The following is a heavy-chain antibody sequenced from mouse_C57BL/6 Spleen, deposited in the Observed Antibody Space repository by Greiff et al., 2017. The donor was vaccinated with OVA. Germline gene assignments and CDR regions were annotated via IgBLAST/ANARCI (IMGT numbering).Heavy chain of an antibody. CDR2: INPSSNYT. D-gene: IGHD1-1*01. CDR3: ARWDTTVPYSFDY. J-gene: IGHJ2*01. V-gene: IGHV1-7*01. Sequence: QVHVKQSGAELAKPGASVKLSCKASGYTFTNYWMHWVKQRPGQGLEWIGYINPSSNYTKYNQKFKDKATLTADKSSSTAYMQLSSLTYEDSAVYYCARWDTTVPYSFDYWGQGTTLTVSS. CDR1: GYTFTNYW.